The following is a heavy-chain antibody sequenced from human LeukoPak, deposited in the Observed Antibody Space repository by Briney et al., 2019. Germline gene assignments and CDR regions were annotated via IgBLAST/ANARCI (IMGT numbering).Heavy chain of an antibody. V-gene: IGHV3-30*03. CDR3: ARDYSSHWSLDY. J-gene: IGHJ4*02. CDR1: GFTFSTHG. Sequence: GGSLRLSCAASGFTFSTHGMHWVRQAPGKGLEWVAVISFDGRNKYYADSVKGRFTISRDNSKNTLYLQMNSLRAEDTAVYYRARDYSSHWSLDYWGQGTLVTVSS. D-gene: IGHD6-13*01. CDR2: ISFDGRNK.